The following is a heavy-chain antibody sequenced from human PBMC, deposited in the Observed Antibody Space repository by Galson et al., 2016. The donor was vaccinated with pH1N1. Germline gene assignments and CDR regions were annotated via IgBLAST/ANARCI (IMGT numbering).Heavy chain of an antibody. V-gene: IGHV2-5*02. Sequence: PALVKPTQTLTLTCTFSGVSLSTSGVGVGWIRQPPGKALEWLALIYWDDDKRYSPSLESRLTITKDTSKNQVVLTMTNMDPVETATYYCARRPPFLLRSVSYFDHWGQGALVTVSS. CDR2: IYWDDDK. CDR3: ARRPPFLLRSVSYFDH. J-gene: IGHJ4*02. D-gene: IGHD2/OR15-2a*01. CDR1: GVSLSTSGVG.